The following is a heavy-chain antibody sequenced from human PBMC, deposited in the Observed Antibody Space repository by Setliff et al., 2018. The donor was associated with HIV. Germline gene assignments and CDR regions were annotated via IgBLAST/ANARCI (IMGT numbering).Heavy chain of an antibody. Sequence: SETLSLTCTVSGGSVTKDNFYWGWIRQAPAKGLEWIATLYDTGRTYYNPPLKSRVSICVDTTKTEFSLNLRSVTAADTAVYFCVNSGYDVAYYYYYMDVWGKGTTVTVSS. D-gene: IGHD5-12*01. V-gene: IGHV4-39*01. CDR3: VNSGYDVAYYYYYMDV. CDR1: GGSVTKDNFY. J-gene: IGHJ6*03. CDR2: LYDTGRT.